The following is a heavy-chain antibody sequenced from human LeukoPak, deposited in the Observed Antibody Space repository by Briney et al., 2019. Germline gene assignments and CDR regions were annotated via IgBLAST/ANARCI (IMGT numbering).Heavy chain of an antibody. CDR1: GGTFSSYA. CDR2: IIPIFGTA. D-gene: IGHD6-13*01. V-gene: IGHV1-69*06. CDR3: ARVSYSSSWYKGNYYYMDV. J-gene: IGHJ6*03. Sequence: ASVKVSCKASGGTFSSYAISWVRQAPGQGLEWMGGIIPIFGTANYAQKFQGRVTITADKSTSTAYMELSSLRSEDTAVYYCARVSYSSSWYKGNYYYMDVWGKGTTVTVSS.